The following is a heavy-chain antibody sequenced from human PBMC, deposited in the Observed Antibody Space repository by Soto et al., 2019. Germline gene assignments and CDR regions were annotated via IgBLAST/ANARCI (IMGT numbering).Heavy chain of an antibody. V-gene: IGHV3-21*01. J-gene: IGHJ4*02. CDR2: ISSSSSYI. D-gene: IGHD6-13*01. CDR3: ARCRGSSWFEDY. Sequence: EVQLVESGGGLVKPGGSLRLSCAASEFTFDTYSMNWVRQAPGKGLEWVSSISSSSSYIYYADSVKGRFTISRDNAKNSLYLHMNSLRAEDTAVYYCARCRGSSWFEDYWGQGTLVTVSS. CDR1: EFTFDTYS.